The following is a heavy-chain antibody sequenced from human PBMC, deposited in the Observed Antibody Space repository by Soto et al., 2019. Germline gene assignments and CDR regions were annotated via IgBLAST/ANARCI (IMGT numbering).Heavy chain of an antibody. Sequence: ASVKVSCKVSGYTLTELSMHWVRQAPGRGLEWMGGFDPEDGETIYAQKFQGRVTMTEDTSTDTAYMELSSLRSEDTAVVYCAAFYDSSGYSAFQHWGQGTLVTVSS. V-gene: IGHV1-24*01. J-gene: IGHJ1*01. CDR2: FDPEDGET. D-gene: IGHD3-22*01. CDR3: AAFYDSSGYSAFQH. CDR1: GYTLTELS.